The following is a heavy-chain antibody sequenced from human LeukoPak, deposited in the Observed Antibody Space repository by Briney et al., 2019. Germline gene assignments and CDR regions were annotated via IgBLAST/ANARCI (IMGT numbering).Heavy chain of an antibody. CDR2: INSKTDGGTT. D-gene: IGHD3-10*01. V-gene: IGHV3-15*01. J-gene: IGHJ4*02. Sequence: PGGSLRLSCAASGFTFSNAWMSWVRQAPGKGLEWVGRINSKTDGGTTDYAAPVKGRFTISRDDSKNTLYLQMNSLKTEDTAVYYCTTALLWFGELGFAYWGQGTLVTVSS. CDR1: GFTFSNAW. CDR3: TTALLWFGELGFAY.